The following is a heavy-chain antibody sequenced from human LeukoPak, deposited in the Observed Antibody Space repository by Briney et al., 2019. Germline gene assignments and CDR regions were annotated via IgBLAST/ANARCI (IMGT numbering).Heavy chain of an antibody. D-gene: IGHD5-24*01. CDR1: GFTFSRHA. CDR3: AKGDDIGKHPTRAYYFDT. V-gene: IGHV3-23*01. Sequence: GGSPRLSCAASGFTFSRHAMSWVRQAPGKGLEWVSTTGLNSVNTLCAESVQGRFSISRDNSKNTLDLQMDNLRVDDTAVYYCAKGDDIGKHPTRAYYFDTWGQGTLVTVSS. J-gene: IGHJ4*02. CDR2: TGLNSVNT.